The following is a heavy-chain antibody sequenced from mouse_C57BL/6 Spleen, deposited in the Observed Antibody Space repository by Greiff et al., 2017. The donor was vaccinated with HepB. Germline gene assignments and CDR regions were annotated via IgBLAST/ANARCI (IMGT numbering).Heavy chain of an antibody. V-gene: IGHV1-80*01. Sequence: VKLMESGAELVKPGASVKISCKASGYAFSSYWMNWVKQRPGKGLEWIGQIYPGDGDTNYNGKFKGKATLTADKSSRTAYMQLSSLTSEDSAVYFCARGGGFPFAYWGQGTLVTVSA. CDR2: IYPGDGDT. CDR3: ARGGGFPFAY. CDR1: GYAFSSYW. J-gene: IGHJ3*01.